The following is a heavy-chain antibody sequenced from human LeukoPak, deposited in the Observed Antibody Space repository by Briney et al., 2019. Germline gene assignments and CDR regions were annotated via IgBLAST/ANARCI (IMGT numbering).Heavy chain of an antibody. J-gene: IGHJ4*02. CDR1: GFTFSSFE. D-gene: IGHD1-26*01. Sequence: GGSLRLSCAASGFTFSSFEMNWVRQAPGKGLEWVSYITSSGRTIYYADSVKGRFTVSRDDAKNSLYLQMNSLRAEDTAVYYCVRDKLVGPSRLDHWGQGTLVTVSS. CDR3: VRDKLVGPSRLDH. V-gene: IGHV3-48*03. CDR2: ITSSGRTI.